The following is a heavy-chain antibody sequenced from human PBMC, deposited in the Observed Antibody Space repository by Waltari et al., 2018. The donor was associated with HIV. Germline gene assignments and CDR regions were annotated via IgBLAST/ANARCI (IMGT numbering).Heavy chain of an antibody. V-gene: IGHV1-24*01. Sequence: QLIQSTSALKRPGASVTISCQVSGYPRSDLSMQGVRQGSGQRREWMGGFDPKNGKPVYSQRFWGRVSLAEDTSEDTAFLELNRLTSDDTAVYYCVTLYNESPLYSNFWGRGTLVTV. D-gene: IGHD2-15*01. CDR3: VTLYNESPLYSNF. CDR1: GYPRSDLS. J-gene: IGHJ1*01. CDR2: FDPKNGKP.